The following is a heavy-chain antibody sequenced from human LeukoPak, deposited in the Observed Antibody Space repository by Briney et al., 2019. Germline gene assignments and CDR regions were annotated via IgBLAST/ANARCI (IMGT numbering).Heavy chain of an antibody. CDR3: AADPWGKVGMDV. J-gene: IGHJ6*02. CDR2: IVVGSGNT. CDR1: GFTFTSSA. V-gene: IGHV1-58*02. D-gene: IGHD3-16*01. Sequence: SVKVSCKASGFTFTSSAMQWVRQARGQRLEWIGWIVVGSGNTNYAQKFQERVTITRDMSTSTAYMELSSLRSEDTAVYYCAADPWGKVGMDVWGQGTTVTVSS.